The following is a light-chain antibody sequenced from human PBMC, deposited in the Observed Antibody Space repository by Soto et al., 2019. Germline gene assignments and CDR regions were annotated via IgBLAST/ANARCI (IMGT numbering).Light chain of an antibody. CDR1: QSISSW. V-gene: IGKV1-5*03. J-gene: IGKJ1*01. Sequence: DIQMTQSPSTLSASVGDRVTITCRASQSISSWLAWYQQKPGKAPKLLIYKAASLESGVPSRFSGSGYGTEFTLTIRSLQPDDFATYYCQKYNSYWTFGQGTKVEIK. CDR2: KAA. CDR3: QKYNSYWT.